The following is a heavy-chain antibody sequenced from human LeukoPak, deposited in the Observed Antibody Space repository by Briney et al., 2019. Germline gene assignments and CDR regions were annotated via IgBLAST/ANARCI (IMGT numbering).Heavy chain of an antibody. CDR3: AREGGLSGMDV. D-gene: IGHD3-16*01. J-gene: IGHJ6*01. CDR2: IYYSGST. CDR1: GGSISSYY. Sequence: SETLSLTCTVSGGSISSYYWSWIRQPPEKGLEWIGYIYYSGSTNYSPSLKSRVTISVDTSKNQFSLKLSSVTAADTAVYYCAREGGLSGMDVWGQGTTVTVSS. V-gene: IGHV4-59*01.